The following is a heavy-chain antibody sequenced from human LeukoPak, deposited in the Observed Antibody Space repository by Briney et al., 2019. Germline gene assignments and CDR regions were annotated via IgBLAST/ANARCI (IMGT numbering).Heavy chain of an antibody. V-gene: IGHV1-3*01. CDR2: INAGNGNT. CDR3: AIRGNWGYFDY. J-gene: IGHJ4*02. Sequence: MGWINAGNGNTKYSQKFQGRVTITRDTSASTAYMELSSLRSEDTAVYYCAIRGNWGYFDYWGQGTLVTVSS. D-gene: IGHD7-27*01.